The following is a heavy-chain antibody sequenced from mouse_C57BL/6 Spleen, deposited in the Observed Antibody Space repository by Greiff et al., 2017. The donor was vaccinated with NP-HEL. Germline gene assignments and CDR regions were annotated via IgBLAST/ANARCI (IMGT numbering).Heavy chain of an antibody. CDR2: IYPRSGNT. CDR3: ARGGYDAAYYFDY. Sequence: VQLQQSGAELARPGASVKLSCKASGYTFTSYGISWVKQRTGQGLEWIGEIYPRSGNTYYNEKFKGKATLTADKSSSTAYMELRSLTSEDSAVYFCARGGYDAAYYFDYWGQGTTLTVSS. J-gene: IGHJ2*01. V-gene: IGHV1-81*01. CDR1: GYTFTSYG. D-gene: IGHD2-2*01.